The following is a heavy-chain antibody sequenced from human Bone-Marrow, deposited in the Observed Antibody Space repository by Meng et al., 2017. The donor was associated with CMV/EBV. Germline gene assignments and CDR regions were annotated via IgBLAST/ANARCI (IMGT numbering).Heavy chain of an antibody. V-gene: IGHV3-30*04. CDR1: GFTFSSYA. Sequence: GGSLRLSCAASGFTFSSYAMHWVRQAPGKGLEWVAVISYDGSNKYYADSVKGRFTISRDKSKNTLYLQMNSLRAEDTAVYYCARKIEKEYDAFDIWGQGTMVTVSS. CDR3: ARKIEKEYDAFDI. CDR2: ISYDGSNK. D-gene: IGHD2/OR15-2a*01. J-gene: IGHJ3*02.